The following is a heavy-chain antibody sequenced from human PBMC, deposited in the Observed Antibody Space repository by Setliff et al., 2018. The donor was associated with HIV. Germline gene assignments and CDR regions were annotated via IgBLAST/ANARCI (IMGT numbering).Heavy chain of an antibody. Sequence: PSETLSLTCTVSGGSISSSSYYWGWIRQPPGKGLEWIGTIYYSGNTYYNPSLKSRVTISVDTSKNQISLKLSSVTAADTAVHYCASHLPPYSGNFDYWGHGTLVTVSS. CDR3: ASHLPPYSGNFDY. J-gene: IGHJ4*01. V-gene: IGHV4-39*01. CDR2: IYYSGNT. CDR1: GGSISSSSYY. D-gene: IGHD1-26*01.